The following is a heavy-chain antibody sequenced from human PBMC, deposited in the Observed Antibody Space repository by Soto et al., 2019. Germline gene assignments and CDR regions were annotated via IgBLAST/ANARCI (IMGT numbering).Heavy chain of an antibody. CDR3: ARGEELSAIYFDY. J-gene: IGHJ4*02. CDR1: GGSISSYY. CDR2: IYYSGST. Sequence: SETLSLTCTVSGGSISSYYWSWIRQPPGKGLEWIGYIYYSGSTNYNPSLKSRVTISVDTSKNQFSLKLSSVTAADTAVYYCARGEELSAIYFDYWGQGTLVTVS. D-gene: IGHD3-16*02. V-gene: IGHV4-59*01.